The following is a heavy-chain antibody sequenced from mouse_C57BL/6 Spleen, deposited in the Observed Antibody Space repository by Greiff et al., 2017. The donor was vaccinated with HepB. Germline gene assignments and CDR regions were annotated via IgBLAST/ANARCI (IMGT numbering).Heavy chain of an antibody. J-gene: IGHJ4*01. CDR2: ISSGGDYI. CDR3: TRGCDYDNYYAMDY. D-gene: IGHD2-4*01. V-gene: IGHV5-9-1*02. CDR1: GFTFSSYA. Sequence: DVMLVESGEGLVKPGGSLKLSCAASGFTFSSYAMSWVRQTPEKRLEWVAYISSGGDYIYYADTVKGRFTISRDNARNTLYLQMSSLKSEDTAMYYCTRGCDYDNYYAMDYWGQGTSVTVSS.